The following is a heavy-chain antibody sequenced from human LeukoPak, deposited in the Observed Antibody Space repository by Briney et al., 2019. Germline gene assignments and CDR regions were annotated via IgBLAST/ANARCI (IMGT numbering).Heavy chain of an antibody. D-gene: IGHD3-22*01. Sequence: SDTLSLTCTVSGGSISLTNYYWGWIRQPPGKGLEWIGTVHYSGRTYYNPSLKSRVTISVDTSKNQFSLKLSSVTAADTAVYHCARASSQVRYYYDSSGPKGGAFDIWGQGTMVTVSS. J-gene: IGHJ3*02. CDR1: GGSISLTNYY. V-gene: IGHV4-39*07. CDR2: VHYSGRT. CDR3: ARASSQVRYYYDSSGPKGGAFDI.